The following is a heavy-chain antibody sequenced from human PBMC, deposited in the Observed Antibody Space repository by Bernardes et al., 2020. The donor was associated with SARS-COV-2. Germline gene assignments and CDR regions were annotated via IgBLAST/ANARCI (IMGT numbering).Heavy chain of an antibody. CDR2: IKGDGSQR. Sequence: GGSLRFSCVASGFTSSTYWMSWVRQAPGKGLEWVANIKGDGSQRIPVDSVTGRFTVSRDNANNLLYLQMSSLRADDTAVYYCARIDEETGRDYWGQGTLVTVSS. D-gene: IGHD1-26*01. V-gene: IGHV3-7*01. CDR3: ARIDEETGRDY. J-gene: IGHJ4*02. CDR1: GFTSSTYW.